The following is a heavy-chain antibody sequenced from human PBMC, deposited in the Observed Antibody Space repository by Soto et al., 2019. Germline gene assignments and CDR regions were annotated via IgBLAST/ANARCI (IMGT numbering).Heavy chain of an antibody. Sequence: VKVSCKASGYTFTSYAMHWVRQAPGQRLDWIGWINAGNGNTKYSQKFQGRVTITRDTSASTAYMELSSLRSEDTAVYYCARSITMVRGSYYYYYGMDVWGQGTTVTVSS. J-gene: IGHJ6*02. V-gene: IGHV1-3*01. D-gene: IGHD3-10*01. CDR2: INAGNGNT. CDR3: ARSITMVRGSYYYYYGMDV. CDR1: GYTFTSYA.